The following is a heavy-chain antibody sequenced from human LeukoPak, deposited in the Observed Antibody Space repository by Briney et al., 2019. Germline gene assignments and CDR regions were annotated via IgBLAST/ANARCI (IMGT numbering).Heavy chain of an antibody. CDR3: ARPGSGWWGFDY. CDR1: GFTFSSYG. Sequence: GGSLRLSCAASGFTFSSYGMHWVRQAPGKGLEWVAVIWYDGSNKYYADSVKGRFTISRDNSKNTLYLQMNSLRAEDTAVYYCARPGSGWWGFDYWGQGTLVTVSS. J-gene: IGHJ4*02. D-gene: IGHD6-19*01. CDR2: IWYDGSNK. V-gene: IGHV3-33*01.